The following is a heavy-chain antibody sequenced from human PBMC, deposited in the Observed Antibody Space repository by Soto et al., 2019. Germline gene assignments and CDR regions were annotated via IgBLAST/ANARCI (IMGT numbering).Heavy chain of an antibody. D-gene: IGHD3-3*01. CDR1: GGSISSSSYY. CDR2: IYYSGST. Sequence: PSETLSLTCTVSGGSISSSSYYWGWIRQPPGKGLEWIGSIYYSGSTYYNPSLKGRVTISVDTSKNQFSLKLSSVTAADTAVYYCARSSREKGLLSGFGVVIGWYFDRWGRGTLVTVSS. CDR3: ARSSREKGLLSGFGVVIGWYFDR. J-gene: IGHJ2*01. V-gene: IGHV4-39*01.